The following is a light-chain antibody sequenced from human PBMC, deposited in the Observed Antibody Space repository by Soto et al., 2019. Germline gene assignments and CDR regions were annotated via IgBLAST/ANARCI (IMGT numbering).Light chain of an antibody. Sequence: QSALTQPASVSGSPGQSITISCTATSSDAGGYKFVSWYQQHPGKAPKVMIYEDSKRPSGVSYRFSGSKSGNTASLTISGLQAEDEYDYHCCSYASGSTYWVFGGGTKLTVL. J-gene: IGLJ3*02. CDR1: SSDAGGYKF. CDR2: EDS. CDR3: CSYASGSTYWV. V-gene: IGLV2-23*01.